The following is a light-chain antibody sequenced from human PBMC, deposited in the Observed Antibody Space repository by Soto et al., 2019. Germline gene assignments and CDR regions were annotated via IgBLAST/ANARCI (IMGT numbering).Light chain of an antibody. CDR3: SSYTSGSTRVV. Sequence: QSALTQPASVSGCPGQSIAISCTGTGSDDGGYNYVSWYQQHPGKAPKVMIYDVSKRPSGISNRFSGSKSGNTASLTISGLQIEDEADYYCSSYTSGSTRVVFGGGTKLTVL. CDR1: GSDDGGYNY. V-gene: IGLV2-14*03. CDR2: DVS. J-gene: IGLJ2*01.